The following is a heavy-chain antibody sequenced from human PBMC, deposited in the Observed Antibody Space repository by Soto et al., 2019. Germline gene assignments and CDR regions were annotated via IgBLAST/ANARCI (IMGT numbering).Heavy chain of an antibody. D-gene: IGHD2-2*01. Sequence: HPGKALEWIGYIFHSGSTYYNPSLKSRVTMSVDMSKNQFSLKLNSATAADTAVYYCARNGCSSTTCYSSEARNYSTDVWVKRTTV. V-gene: IGHV4-31*02. CDR3: ARNGCSSTTCYSSEARNYSTDV. J-gene: IGHJ6*03. CDR2: IFHSGST.